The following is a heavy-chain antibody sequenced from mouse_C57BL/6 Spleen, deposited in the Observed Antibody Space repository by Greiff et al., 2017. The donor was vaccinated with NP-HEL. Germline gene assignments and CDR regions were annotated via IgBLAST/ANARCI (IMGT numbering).Heavy chain of an antibody. CDR3: MAQVTTVVATGAMAY. CDR2: IDPENGDT. D-gene: IGHD1-1*01. Sequence: VQLQQSGAELVRPGASVKLSCTASGFNIKDDYMHWVKQRPEQGLEWIGWIDPENGDTEYASKFQGKATITADTSSNTAYMQLSSLTSEDTAVYYCMAQVTTVVATGAMAYWGKATSVPVSS. CDR1: GFNIKDDY. V-gene: IGHV14-4*01. J-gene: IGHJ4*01.